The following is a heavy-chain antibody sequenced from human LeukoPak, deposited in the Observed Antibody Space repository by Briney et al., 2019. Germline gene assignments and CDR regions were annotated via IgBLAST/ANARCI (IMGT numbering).Heavy chain of an antibody. CDR2: INHSGST. Sequence: ASETLSLTCAVYGGSFSGYYWSWIRQPPGKGLEWIGEINHSGSTNYNPSLKSRVTISVDTSKNQFSLKLSSVTAADTAVYYCASLYSGSYYALDYWGQGTLVTVSS. V-gene: IGHV4-34*01. D-gene: IGHD1-26*01. J-gene: IGHJ4*02. CDR1: GGSFSGYY. CDR3: ASLYSGSYYALDY.